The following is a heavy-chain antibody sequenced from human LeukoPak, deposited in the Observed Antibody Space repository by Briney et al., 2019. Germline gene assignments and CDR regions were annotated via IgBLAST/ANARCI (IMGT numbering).Heavy chain of an antibody. J-gene: IGHJ4*02. V-gene: IGHV4-4*02. CDR3: ATRWVLTGEPY. CDR2: IHHSGGT. Sequence: SETLSLTCTVSGGSISSTEWYTWVRQPPGQGLEWIGEIHHSGGTNYNVSLKSRVTISLDKSKNQFSLDLTSMTAADTAVYYCATRWVLTGEPYWGQGTLVTVSS. CDR1: GGSISSTEW. D-gene: IGHD7-27*01.